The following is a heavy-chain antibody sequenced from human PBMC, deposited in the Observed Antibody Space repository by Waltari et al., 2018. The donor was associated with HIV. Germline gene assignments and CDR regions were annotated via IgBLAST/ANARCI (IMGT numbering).Heavy chain of an antibody. D-gene: IGHD5-18*01. CDR3: ARRGIQLWFYAFDI. Sequence: QVQLQESGPGLVKPSQTLSLTCTVSGGSISSGSYSWSWIRQPAGKGLEWIGRIYTSGSTNYNPSLKSRVTISVDTSKNQFSLKLSSVTAADTAVYYCARRGIQLWFYAFDIWGQGTMVTVSS. CDR1: GGSISSGSYS. J-gene: IGHJ3*02. V-gene: IGHV4-61*02. CDR2: IYTSGST.